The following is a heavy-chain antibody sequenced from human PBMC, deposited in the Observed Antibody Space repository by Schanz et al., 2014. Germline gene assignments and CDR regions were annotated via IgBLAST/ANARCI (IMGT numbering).Heavy chain of an antibody. CDR3: TRGSGSRSYGWYYDS. V-gene: IGHV3-74*02. D-gene: IGHD3-10*01. J-gene: IGHJ4*02. CDR1: GFTFSSYW. CDR2: INSDGGSA. Sequence: VQLVESGGGLVKPGGSLRLSCAASGFTFSSYWMHWVRQAPGKGLVWISRINSDGGSASYADSVKGRFTISRDNAKNTLYLQMNSVRAEDSAVYYCTRGSGSRSYGWYYDSWGQGTLVTVSS.